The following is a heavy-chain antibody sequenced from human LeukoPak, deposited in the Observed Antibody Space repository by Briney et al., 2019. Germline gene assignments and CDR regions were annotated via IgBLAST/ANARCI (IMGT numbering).Heavy chain of an antibody. V-gene: IGHV3-7*01. CDR1: GFTFNKYW. Sequence: PGGSLKHSCAASGFTFNKYWLTWVRQAPGKGLEWVANINQDDSQIYYLESVEGRFTITRDNAKNSLHLQMNSLRAEDTAIYYCARGYYYSRTYYLSFFALWGQGTLVTVSS. J-gene: IGHJ4*02. CDR3: ARGYYYSRTYYLSFFAL. CDR2: INQDDSQI. D-gene: IGHD3-10*01.